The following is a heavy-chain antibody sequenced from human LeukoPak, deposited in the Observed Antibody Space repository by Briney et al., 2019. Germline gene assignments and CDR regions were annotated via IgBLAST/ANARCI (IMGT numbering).Heavy chain of an antibody. CDR1: GYSFTTYW. CDR3: ATSESQTRFDY. D-gene: IGHD1/OR15-1a*01. J-gene: IGHJ4*02. V-gene: IGHV5-51*01. Sequence: GESLKISCKGSGYSFTTYWIGWVRQMPGKGLEWMGVIFPGDSETIYSPSFQGQVTISADKYISTAYLQWRSLKASDTAMYYCATSESQTRFDYWGQGTLVTASS. CDR2: IFPGDSET.